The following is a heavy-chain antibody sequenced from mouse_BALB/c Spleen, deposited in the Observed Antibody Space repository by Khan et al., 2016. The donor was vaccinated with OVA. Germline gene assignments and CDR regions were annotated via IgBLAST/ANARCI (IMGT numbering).Heavy chain of an antibody. V-gene: IGHV1-7*01. CDR3: ARDRMDY. Sequence: QVQLQQPGAELAKPGASVKMSCKASGYTFTTYWMHWVKQRPGQGLEWIGYINPTSGYTDYNEKFKDKATLSADKSSSTAYMQLSSLTSEESAVYYCARDRMDYWGQGTTLTVSS. CDR2: INPTSGYT. J-gene: IGHJ2*01. CDR1: GYTFTTYW.